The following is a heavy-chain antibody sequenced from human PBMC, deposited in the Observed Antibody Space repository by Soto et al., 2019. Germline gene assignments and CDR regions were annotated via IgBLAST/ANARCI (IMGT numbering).Heavy chain of an antibody. CDR2: IYHSGST. D-gene: IGHD2-21*02. Sequence: SETLSLTCAVSGGSISSSNWWSWVRQPPGKGLEWIGEIYHSGSTNYNPSLKSRVTISVDKSKNQFSLKLSSVTAADTAVYYCARQRTSVVTQAYFDVWGPGSLVTVSS. V-gene: IGHV4-4*02. CDR3: ARQRTSVVTQAYFDV. J-gene: IGHJ4*02. CDR1: GGSISSSNW.